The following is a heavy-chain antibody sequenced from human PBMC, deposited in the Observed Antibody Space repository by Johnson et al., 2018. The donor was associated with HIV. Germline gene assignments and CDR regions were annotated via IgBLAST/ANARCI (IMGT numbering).Heavy chain of an antibody. CDR1: EFTFSNYA. CDR3: ARGDIGWNDDFAFDI. J-gene: IGHJ3*02. V-gene: IGHV3-30*03. CDR2: ISYDGTNK. Sequence: QVQLVESGGGVVQPGKSLRIYCAVSEFTFSNYAMHWVRLPPGKGLQWVAVISYDGTNKYYADSVKGRFTISRDNSKNTLYLQMNSLRGEDTAVYYCARGDIGWNDDFAFDIWGQGTMVTVSS. D-gene: IGHD1-1*01.